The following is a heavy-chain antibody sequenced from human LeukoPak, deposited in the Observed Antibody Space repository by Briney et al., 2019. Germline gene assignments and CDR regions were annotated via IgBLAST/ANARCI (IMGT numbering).Heavy chain of an antibody. Sequence: PSETLSLTCTVYGGSISSGDYYWSWIRQPPGKGLEWIGYIYYSGSTYYNPSLKSRVTISVDTSKNQFSLKLSSVTAADTAVYYCARASVGVPAETDYWGQGTLVTVSS. J-gene: IGHJ4*02. CDR2: IYYSGST. V-gene: IGHV4-30-4*08. CDR1: GGSISSGDYY. CDR3: ARASVGVPAETDY. D-gene: IGHD2-2*01.